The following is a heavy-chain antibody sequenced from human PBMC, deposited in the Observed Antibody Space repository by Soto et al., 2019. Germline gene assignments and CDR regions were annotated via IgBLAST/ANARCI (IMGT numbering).Heavy chain of an antibody. CDR3: ASQTLTGHYSFDS. J-gene: IGHJ4*02. CDR2: INHSGST. V-gene: IGHV4-34*01. Sequence: SETLSLTCAVYGGSFSGYYWSWIRQPPGKGLEWIGEINHSGSTNYNPSLKSRVTISVDTSKSQFSLKLSSVTAADTAAYYCASQTLTGHYSFDSWGQGTLVTVSS. D-gene: IGHD3-9*01. CDR1: GGSFSGYY.